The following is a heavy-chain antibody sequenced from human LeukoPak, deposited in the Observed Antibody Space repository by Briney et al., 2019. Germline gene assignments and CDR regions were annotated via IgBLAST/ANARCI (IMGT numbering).Heavy chain of an antibody. D-gene: IGHD3-9*01. CDR1: GYTFTSYG. Sequence: GASVKVSCTASGYTFTSYGISWVRQAPGQGLEWMGWISAYNGNTNYAQKLQGRVTMTTDTSTSTAYMELRSLRSDDTAVYYCARERDYDILTGYYGYYYGMDVWGKGTTVTVSS. CDR3: ARERDYDILTGYYGYYYGMDV. J-gene: IGHJ6*04. CDR2: ISAYNGNT. V-gene: IGHV1-18*04.